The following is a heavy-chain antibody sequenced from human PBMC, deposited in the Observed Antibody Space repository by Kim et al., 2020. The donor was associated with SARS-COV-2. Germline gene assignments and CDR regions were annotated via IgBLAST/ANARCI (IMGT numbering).Heavy chain of an antibody. CDR2: IYYSGST. J-gene: IGHJ4*02. CDR3: AREGYSGSYYNYFDY. V-gene: IGHV4-59*13. CDR1: GGSISSYY. Sequence: SETLSLTCTVSGGSISSYYWSWIRQPPGKGLEWIGYIYYSGSTNYNPSLKSRVTISVDTSKNQFSLKLSSVTAADTAVYYCAREGYSGSYYNYFDYWGQGTLVTVSS. D-gene: IGHD1-26*01.